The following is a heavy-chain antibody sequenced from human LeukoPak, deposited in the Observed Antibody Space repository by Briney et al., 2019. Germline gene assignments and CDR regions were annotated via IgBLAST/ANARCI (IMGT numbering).Heavy chain of an antibody. Sequence: GGSLRLSCAASGFTFSDYYMSWIRQAPGKGLEWVSYISSSGSTIYYADSVKGRFTISRDNAKNSLYLQMNSLRAEDTAVYYCARVSWFGAFLLDCWGQGTLVTVSS. CDR1: GFTFSDYY. CDR3: ARVSWFGAFLLDC. J-gene: IGHJ4*02. CDR2: ISSSGSTI. V-gene: IGHV3-11*04. D-gene: IGHD3-10*01.